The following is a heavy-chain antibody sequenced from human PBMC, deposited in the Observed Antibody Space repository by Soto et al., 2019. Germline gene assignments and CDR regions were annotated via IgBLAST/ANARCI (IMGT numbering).Heavy chain of an antibody. CDR1: GGTFSSSG. Sequence: QVHLVQSGTEVKKPGSSVKVSCKASGGTFSSSGFSWVRQAPGQGLECMGMIVPSLDTTNYAQKFQARVTITADEVTSTDYMELRSLRSEDTAVYYCARWPQPRYTADPYAVDVWGQGTRVIVSS. CDR3: ARWPQPRYTADPYAVDV. J-gene: IGHJ6*02. V-gene: IGHV1-69*11. D-gene: IGHD3-16*02. CDR2: IVPSLDTT.